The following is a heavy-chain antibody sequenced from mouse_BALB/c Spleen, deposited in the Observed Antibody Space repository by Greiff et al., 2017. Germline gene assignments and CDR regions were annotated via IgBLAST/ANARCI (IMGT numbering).Heavy chain of an antibody. CDR3: ARGEIHYYGLAY. D-gene: IGHD1-2*01. J-gene: IGHJ3*01. Sequence: VQLQQPGAELVKPGASVKLSCKASGYTFTSYWMHWVKQRPGQGLEWIGEINPSNGRTNYNEKFKSKATLTVDKSSSTAYMQLSSLTSEDSAVYYCARGEIHYYGLAYWGQGTLVTVSA. CDR1: GYTFTSYW. CDR2: INPSNGRT. V-gene: IGHV1S81*02.